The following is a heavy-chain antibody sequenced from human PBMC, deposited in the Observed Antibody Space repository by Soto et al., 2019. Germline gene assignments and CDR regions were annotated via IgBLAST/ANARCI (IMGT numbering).Heavy chain of an antibody. Sequence: GGSLRLSCAASGFTFNNYAMSWVRQAPGKGLEWVSAISGNGISTYYADSVRGRFTISRDNSENTLFLQMNRLRADDTAVYYCTRDAISMVRGTDNRFDPCGQGTLVTVSS. D-gene: IGHD3-10*01. CDR2: ISGNGIST. V-gene: IGHV3-23*01. CDR3: TRDAISMVRGTDNRFDP. CDR1: GFTFNNYA. J-gene: IGHJ5*02.